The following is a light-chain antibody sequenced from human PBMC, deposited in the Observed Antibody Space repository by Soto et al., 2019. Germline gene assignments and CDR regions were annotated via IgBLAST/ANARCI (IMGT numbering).Light chain of an antibody. CDR3: QQFGSSLPIT. Sequence: EIVLTQSPATLSLSPGERATLSCRASQSVSESLAWYQQKPGQAPRLLIYDVSYRATGIPVRFSGSGSGTDFTLTISSLEPEDFAVYYCQQFGSSLPITFGQGTRLEIK. J-gene: IGKJ5*01. CDR1: QSVSES. V-gene: IGKV3-11*01. CDR2: DVS.